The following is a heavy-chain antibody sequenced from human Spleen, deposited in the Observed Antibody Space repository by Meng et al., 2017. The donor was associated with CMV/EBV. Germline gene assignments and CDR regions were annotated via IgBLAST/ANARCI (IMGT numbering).Heavy chain of an antibody. J-gene: IGHJ6*02. CDR3: ARGRLAAAGRGYYYYYGMDV. V-gene: IGHV1-2*02. CDR2: INPNSGGT. Sequence: ASVKVSCKASAYTFIDYFIHWVRQAPGQGLEWMGWINPNSGGTDYAQKFQGRVTMVSDTSTSTAYMELRSLRSDDTAVYYCARGRLAAAGRGYYYYYGMDVWGQGTTVTVPS. D-gene: IGHD6-13*01. CDR1: AYTFIDYF.